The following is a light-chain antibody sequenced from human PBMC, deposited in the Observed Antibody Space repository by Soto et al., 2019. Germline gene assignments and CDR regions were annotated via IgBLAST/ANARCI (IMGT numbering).Light chain of an antibody. CDR1: QSINNS. Sequence: IQMTQSPPSLSASQGDRITINCRASQSINNSLHWYQKKPGKAPELLIFAASTLQTGVPSRFRGSGSGTDFTLTISSLQPEDFATYDCQQAYSIPRSFGQGTKV. CDR2: AAS. J-gene: IGKJ1*01. V-gene: IGKV1-39*01. CDR3: QQAYSIPRS.